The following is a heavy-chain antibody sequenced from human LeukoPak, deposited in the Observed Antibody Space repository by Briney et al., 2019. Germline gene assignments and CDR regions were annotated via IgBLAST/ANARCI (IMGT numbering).Heavy chain of an antibody. CDR1: GFAFSSYW. J-gene: IGHJ4*02. Sequence: GGSLRLSCAASGFAFSSYWMSWVRQAPGKGLEWVANIKQDGSEKYYVDSVKGRFTISRDNAKNSLYLQMNSLRAEDTAVYYCAREGGVIVLDYWGQGTLVTVSS. CDR2: IKQDGSEK. D-gene: IGHD3-16*02. CDR3: AREGGVIVLDY. V-gene: IGHV3-7*01.